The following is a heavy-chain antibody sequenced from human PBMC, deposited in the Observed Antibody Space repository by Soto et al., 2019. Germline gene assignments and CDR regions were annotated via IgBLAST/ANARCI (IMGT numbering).Heavy chain of an antibody. CDR1: GGSISDYY. CDR2: IYYSGST. CDR3: ARDHRVGYTTEFDS. J-gene: IGHJ4*02. V-gene: IGHV4-59*01. D-gene: IGHD6-13*01. Sequence: SSETLSLTCTVSGGSISDYYWSWLRQPPGRGLEWIGYIYYSGSTNYNPSLKSRVTISVDTSKNQFSLKLSSVTAADTAVYYCARDHRVGYTTEFDSWGQGTLVTVSS.